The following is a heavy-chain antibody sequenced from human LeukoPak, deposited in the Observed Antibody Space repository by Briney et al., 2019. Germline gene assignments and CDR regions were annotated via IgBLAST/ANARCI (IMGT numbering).Heavy chain of an antibody. J-gene: IGHJ4*02. V-gene: IGHV4-39*07. CDR3: ARDKGHFDVDY. D-gene: IGHD3-9*01. CDR2: IDYSGST. CDR1: GGSISSSSYY. Sequence: SETLSLTCTVSGGSISSSSYYWGWIRQPPGKGLEWIGSIDYSGSTYYNPSLKGRVTISVDTSKKQFSLKLSSVTAADTAVYYCARDKGHFDVDYWGQGTLVTVSS.